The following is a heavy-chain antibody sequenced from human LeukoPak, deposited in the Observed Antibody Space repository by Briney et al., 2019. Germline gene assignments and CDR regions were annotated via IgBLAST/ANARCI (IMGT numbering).Heavy chain of an antibody. CDR1: GFTFSSSA. J-gene: IGHJ4*02. V-gene: IGHV1-58*02. Sequence: GASVKVSCKASGFTFSSSAMQWVRQARGQRLEWMGWTVVGSGNTNYAQKFQERVTITRDMPTSTAYMELSSLRSEDTAVYYCAAGRYFDLVDYWGQGTLVTVSS. CDR3: AAGRYFDLVDY. D-gene: IGHD3-9*01. CDR2: TVVGSGNT.